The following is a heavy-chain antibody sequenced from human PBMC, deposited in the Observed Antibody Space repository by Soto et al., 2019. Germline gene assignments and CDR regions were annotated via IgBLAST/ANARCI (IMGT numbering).Heavy chain of an antibody. CDR3: AKDRMPTYYYDSSGSSPHDY. CDR1: GFTFSSYA. D-gene: IGHD3-22*01. J-gene: IGHJ4*02. V-gene: IGHV3-23*01. CDR2: ISGSGGST. Sequence: VGSLRLSCAASGFTFSSYAMSWVRQAPGKGLEWVSAISGSGGSTYYADSVKGRFTISRDNSKNTLYLQMNSLRAEDTAVYYCAKDRMPTYYYDSSGSSPHDYWGQGTLVTVSS.